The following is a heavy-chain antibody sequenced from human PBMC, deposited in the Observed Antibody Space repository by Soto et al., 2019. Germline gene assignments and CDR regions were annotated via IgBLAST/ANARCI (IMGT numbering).Heavy chain of an antibody. CDR3: AKDGKFRTDGFDI. D-gene: IGHD1-1*01. J-gene: IGHJ3*02. Sequence: EAQLVESGGELVQPGGSLRLSCAASGFTFSSHGMSWVRQAPGKGLEWIAGLSRGGGSTYYADSVKGRFTISRDNSKNTLNLIMNSLRVEDTALYYCAKDGKFRTDGFDIWGQGTMVTVSS. V-gene: IGHV3-23*04. CDR1: GFTFSSHG. CDR2: LSRGGGST.